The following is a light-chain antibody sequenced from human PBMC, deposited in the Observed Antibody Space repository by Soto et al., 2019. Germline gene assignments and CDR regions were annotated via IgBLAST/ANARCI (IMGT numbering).Light chain of an antibody. J-gene: IGKJ2*01. V-gene: IGKV1-5*01. Sequence: DIQMTQSPSTLSASVGDRVTITCRVSERIREWLVWYQLIPGKGPKLVIYDASSLQSGVPSRFSGSGSGTEFTLTIRSLQPDDSATYYCQQYRSYSYTFGPGTKVDI. CDR1: ERIREW. CDR2: DAS. CDR3: QQYRSYSYT.